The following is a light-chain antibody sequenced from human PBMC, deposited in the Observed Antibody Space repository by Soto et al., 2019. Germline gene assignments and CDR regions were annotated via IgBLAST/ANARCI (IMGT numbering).Light chain of an antibody. CDR1: QSVSSN. CDR2: DAS. J-gene: IGKJ1*01. Sequence: EIVMTQSPATLSVSPGERATLSCRASQSVSSNLAWYQQKPGQAPRLLIYDASTRATGIPGRFSGSGSGTEFTLIISSLQSEDFVIYFCQQYNNWPRTFGQGTKVEIK. CDR3: QQYNNWPRT. V-gene: IGKV3-15*01.